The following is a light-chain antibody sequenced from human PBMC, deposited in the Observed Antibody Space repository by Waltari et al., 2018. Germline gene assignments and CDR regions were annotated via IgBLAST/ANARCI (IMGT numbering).Light chain of an antibody. J-gene: IGLJ3*02. Sequence: QAVLTQPSSLSASPGASASLTCTFRSGINVGMYRIYWYQQKPGSPPQYLLRYKSDSDNQQGSGVPSRFSGSKDASANAGILLISGLQSEDEADYYCMIWYSSAWVFGGGTKLTVL. V-gene: IGLV5-45*02. CDR1: SGINVGMYR. CDR3: MIWYSSAWV. CDR2: YKSDSDN.